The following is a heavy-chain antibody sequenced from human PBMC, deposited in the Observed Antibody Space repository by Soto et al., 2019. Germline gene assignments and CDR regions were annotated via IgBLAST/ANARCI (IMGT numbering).Heavy chain of an antibody. Sequence: VGSLRLSCAASGFTFSSYAMSWVRQAPGKGLEWVSAISGSGGSTYYADSVKGRFTISRDNSKNTLYLQMNSLRAEDTAVYYCANPIYPFYYGSGSSRGMDVWGQGTSVTVSS. CDR1: GFTFSSYA. CDR3: ANPIYPFYYGSGSSRGMDV. J-gene: IGHJ6*02. CDR2: ISGSGGST. V-gene: IGHV3-23*01. D-gene: IGHD3-10*01.